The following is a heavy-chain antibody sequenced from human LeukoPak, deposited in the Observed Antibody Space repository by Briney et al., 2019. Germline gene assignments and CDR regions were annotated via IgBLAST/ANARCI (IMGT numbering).Heavy chain of an antibody. Sequence: SQALSLTCAVSGGSISSGDFPWSWIRQPPGKGLEWIGYIFHTGHTSYNPSLKSRVTISVDMSKNQLSLRLTSVTAADTAVYYCARGFYGAGSQFDYWGQGTLVTVSS. D-gene: IGHD3-10*01. J-gene: IGHJ4*02. CDR2: IFHTGHT. CDR1: GGSISSGDFP. V-gene: IGHV4-30-2*01. CDR3: ARGFYGAGSQFDY.